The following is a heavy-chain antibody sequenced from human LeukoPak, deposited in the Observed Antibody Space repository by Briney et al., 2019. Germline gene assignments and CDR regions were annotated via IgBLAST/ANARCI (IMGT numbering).Heavy chain of an antibody. CDR3: ARITYHYDSSGYHPAAPFDY. D-gene: IGHD3-22*01. J-gene: IGHJ4*02. V-gene: IGHV1-18*01. Sequence: GASVKVSCKASGYTFTSYGISWVRQAPGQGLEWMGWISAYNGNTNYAQKLQGRVTMTTDTSTSTAYMELRSLRSNDTAVYYCARITYHYDSSGYHPAAPFDYWGQGTLVTVSS. CDR1: GYTFTSYG. CDR2: ISAYNGNT.